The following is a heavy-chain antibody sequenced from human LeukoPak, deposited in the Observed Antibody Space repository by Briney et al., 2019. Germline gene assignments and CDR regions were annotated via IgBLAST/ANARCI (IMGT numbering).Heavy chain of an antibody. CDR3: TRDLKTYYYDSSGYYSH. J-gene: IGHJ4*02. CDR2: IRSKAYGGTT. CDR1: GFTFGDYA. D-gene: IGHD3-22*01. Sequence: GGSLRLSCTASGFTFGDYAMSWFRQAPGKGLEWVGFIRSKAYGGTTEYAASVKGRFTISRDDSKSIAYLQMNSLKTEDTAVYYCTRDLKTYYYDSSGYYSHWGQGTLVTVSS. V-gene: IGHV3-49*03.